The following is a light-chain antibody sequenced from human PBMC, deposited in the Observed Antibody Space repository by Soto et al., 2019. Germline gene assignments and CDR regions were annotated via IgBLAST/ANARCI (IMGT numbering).Light chain of an antibody. J-gene: IGKJ2*01. Sequence: EIVLTQSPGTLSLSPGERATLSCRASQSVSSSYLAWYQQKPGQAPRLLIYRTSNRATGIPDRFSGSGSGTDFTLTISRLEPEDFAVYYCQQYGSSLYTFGQGTKLEIK. V-gene: IGKV3-20*01. CDR1: QSVSSSY. CDR3: QQYGSSLYT. CDR2: RTS.